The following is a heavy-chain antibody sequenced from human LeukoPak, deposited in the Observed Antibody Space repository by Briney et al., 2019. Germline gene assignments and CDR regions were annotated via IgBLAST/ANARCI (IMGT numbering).Heavy chain of an antibody. Sequence: PGGSLRLSCAASGFTVSSNYMSWVRQAPGKGLEWVSLIYSGGSTYYTDSVKGRFTISRDNSKNTLYLQMNSLRAEDTAVYCCAREDPLGIFDYWGQGTLVTVSS. J-gene: IGHJ4*02. CDR2: IYSGGST. CDR1: GFTVSSNY. CDR3: AREDPLGIFDY. D-gene: IGHD7-27*01. V-gene: IGHV3-53*01.